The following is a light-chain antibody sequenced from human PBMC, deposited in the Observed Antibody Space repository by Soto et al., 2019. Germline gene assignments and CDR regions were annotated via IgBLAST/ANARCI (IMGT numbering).Light chain of an antibody. CDR2: EVS. J-gene: IGLJ2*01. CDR1: SSDIGDYKY. V-gene: IGLV2-14*01. CDR3: SSYTNTSTLVL. Sequence: QSALTQPASVSASPGQSINISCSGTSSDIGDYKYVSWYQQHPGKAPKVLIYEVSSRPSGVSNRFSGSKSGNTASLTISGLQADDEAHYYCSSYTNTSTLVLFGGGTKVTVL.